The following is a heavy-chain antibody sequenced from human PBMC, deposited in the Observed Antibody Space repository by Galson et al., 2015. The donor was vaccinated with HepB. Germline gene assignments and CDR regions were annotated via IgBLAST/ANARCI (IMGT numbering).Heavy chain of an antibody. CDR3: AKGISGGSYSGDDY. J-gene: IGHJ4*02. CDR1: GFTFADYA. Sequence: LRLSCAASGFTFADYAMHWVRQAPGKGLEWVSGISWNSGSIGYADSVKGRFTISRDNAKNSLYLQMNSLRAEDTALYYCAKGISGGSYSGDDYWGQGALVIVSS. CDR2: ISWNSGSI. V-gene: IGHV3-9*01. D-gene: IGHD1-26*01.